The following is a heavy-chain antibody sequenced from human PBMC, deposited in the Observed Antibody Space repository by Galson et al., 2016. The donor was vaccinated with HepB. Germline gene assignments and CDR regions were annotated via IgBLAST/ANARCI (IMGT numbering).Heavy chain of an antibody. CDR1: GGSVYSKNHH. V-gene: IGHV4-39*06. CDR2: ISYKGTS. Sequence: SETLSLTCTASGGSVYSKNHHWGWIRQPPGKGLEWIGSISYKGTSFFNPSFKSRGTISLHTSRSQFLVKLAYVTATDTALYYCVGAMGTATSGPYWYFDLWGRGTPVFVSS. CDR3: VGAMGTATSGPYWYFDL. D-gene: IGHD1/OR15-1a*01. J-gene: IGHJ2*01.